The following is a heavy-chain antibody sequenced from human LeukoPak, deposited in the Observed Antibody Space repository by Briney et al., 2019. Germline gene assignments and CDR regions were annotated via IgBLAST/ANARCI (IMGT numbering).Heavy chain of an antibody. V-gene: IGHV3-23*01. CDR1: GFTFSSHA. Sequence: GGSLRLSCAASGFTFSSHAMGWVRQAADKGLDGVSVDSGSGGSTFYANSVKGRFTISRDNSKNTLFLQMNSLRAEDTAIYYCAKDYESSAYYYSYSYFDYWGQGALVTVSS. J-gene: IGHJ4*02. CDR2: DSGSGGST. CDR3: AKDYESSAYYYSYSYFDY. D-gene: IGHD3-22*01.